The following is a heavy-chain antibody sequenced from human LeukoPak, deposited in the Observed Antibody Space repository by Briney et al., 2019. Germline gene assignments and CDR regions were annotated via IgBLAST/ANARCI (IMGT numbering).Heavy chain of an antibody. J-gene: IGHJ4*02. CDR3: ARHYSSGWYFVAH. V-gene: IGHV4-34*01. CDR2: INHSGST. D-gene: IGHD6-19*01. CDR1: GGSFSGYY. Sequence: PSETLSLTCAVYGGSFSGYYWSWIRQPPGKGLEWIGEINHSGSTNYNPSLKSRVTISVDTSKNQFSLKLSSVTAADTAVYYCARHYSSGWYFVAHWGQGTLVTVSS.